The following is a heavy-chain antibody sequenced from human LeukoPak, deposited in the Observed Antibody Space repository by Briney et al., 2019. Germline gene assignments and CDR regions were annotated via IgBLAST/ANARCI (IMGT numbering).Heavy chain of an antibody. J-gene: IGHJ3*02. CDR2: IYYSGST. CDR3: ARRTVNSHLIYDAFDI. V-gene: IGHV4-59*08. D-gene: IGHD1/OR15-1a*01. CDR1: GGSISSYY. Sequence: SETLSLTCTVSGGSISSYYWSWIRQPPGKGLEWIGYIYYSGSTNYNPSLKSRVTISVDTSKNQFSLKLSSVTAADTAVYYCARRTVNSHLIYDAFDIWGQGTMVTVSS.